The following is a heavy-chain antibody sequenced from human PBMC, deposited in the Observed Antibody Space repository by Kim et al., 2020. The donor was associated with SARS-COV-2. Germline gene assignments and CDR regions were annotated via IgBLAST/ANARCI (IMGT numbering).Heavy chain of an antibody. CDR2: ISSSSSYI. D-gene: IGHD6-13*01. CDR1: GFTFSSYS. CDR3: ARDLGSSWAKIYYGMDV. V-gene: IGHV3-21*01. J-gene: IGHJ6*02. Sequence: GGSLRLSCAASGFTFSSYSMNWVRQAPGKGLEWVSSISSSSSYIYYADSVKGRFTISRDNAKNSLYLQMNSLRAEDTAVYYCARDLGSSWAKIYYGMDVWGQGTTVTVSS.